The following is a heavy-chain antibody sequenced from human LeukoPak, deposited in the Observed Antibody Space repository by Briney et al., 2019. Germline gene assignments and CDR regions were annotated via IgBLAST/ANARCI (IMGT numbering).Heavy chain of an antibody. Sequence: GASVKVSCKASGGTFSSYAISWVRQATGQGLEWMGGIIPIFGTANYAQKFQGRVTITADESTSTAYMELSSLRSEDTAVYYCARDLDRDTYYDFWSGSHWGQGTLVTVSS. V-gene: IGHV1-69*13. J-gene: IGHJ4*02. CDR2: IIPIFGTA. CDR3: ARDLDRDTYYDFWSGSH. D-gene: IGHD3-3*01. CDR1: GGTFSSYA.